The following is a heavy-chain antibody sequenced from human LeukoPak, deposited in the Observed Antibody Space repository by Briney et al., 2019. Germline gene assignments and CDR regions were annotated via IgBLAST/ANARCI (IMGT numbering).Heavy chain of an antibody. CDR1: GGSFSGYY. D-gene: IGHD1-26*01. V-gene: IGHV4-34*01. CDR2: INRSGST. CDR3: ARARLGGSFKYYFDY. Sequence: SETLSLTCAVYGGSFSGYYWSWIRQPPGKGLEWIGEINRSGSTNYNPSLKSRVTISVDTSKNQFSLKLSSVTAADTAVYYCARARLGGSFKYYFDYWGQGTLVTVSS. J-gene: IGHJ4*02.